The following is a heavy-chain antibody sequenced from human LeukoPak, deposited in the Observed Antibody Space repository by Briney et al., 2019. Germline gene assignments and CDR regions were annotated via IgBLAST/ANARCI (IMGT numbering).Heavy chain of an antibody. CDR2: IYYSGST. CDR3: AREGGYCSSTSCYGQFDY. J-gene: IGHJ4*02. D-gene: IGHD2-2*01. Sequence: SETPSLTCTASGGSISSYYWSWIRQPPGKGLEWNGYIYYSGSTNYNPSLKSRVTISVDTSKNQFSLKLSSVTAADTAVYYCAREGGYCSSTSCYGQFDYWGQGTLVTVSS. V-gene: IGHV4-59*01. CDR1: GGSISSYY.